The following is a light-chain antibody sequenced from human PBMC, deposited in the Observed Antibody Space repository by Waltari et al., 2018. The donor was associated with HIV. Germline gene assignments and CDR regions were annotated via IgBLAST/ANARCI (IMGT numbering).Light chain of an antibody. V-gene: IGLV3-21*04. Sequence: SYVLAQPPSVSVAPGKTARITCGGNNIGSKSVHWYQQKSGQAPVVVIYYDSDRPSGIPEQFSGSNSGNTATRTISRVEAGDEADYYYQVWDSSSDAYVFGTGTNVTVL. CDR3: QVWDSSSDAYV. J-gene: IGLJ1*01. CDR2: YDS. CDR1: NIGSKS.